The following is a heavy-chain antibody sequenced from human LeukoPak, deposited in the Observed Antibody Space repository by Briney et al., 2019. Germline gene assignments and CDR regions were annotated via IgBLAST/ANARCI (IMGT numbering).Heavy chain of an antibody. Sequence: GGSLRLSCAASGFTFSSYCMNWVRQAPGKGLEWVSSISSSSSTYYADSVKGRFTISRDNSKNTLYLQMNSLRAEDTAVYYCAKAHHVLLWFGELLLPFDYWGQGTLVTVSS. J-gene: IGHJ4*02. CDR2: ISSSSST. CDR3: AKAHHVLLWFGELLLPFDY. CDR1: GFTFSSYC. V-gene: IGHV3-23*01. D-gene: IGHD3-10*01.